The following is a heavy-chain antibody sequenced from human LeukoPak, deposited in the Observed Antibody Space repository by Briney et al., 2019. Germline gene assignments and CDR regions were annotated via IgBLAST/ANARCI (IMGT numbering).Heavy chain of an antibody. CDR2: FDPENAEI. CDR3: ATRGSDVWSGFDY. CDR1: GNTLRELP. Sequence: ASVKVSCKLSGNTLRELPIQWVRQAGGKGLEWRAGFDPENAEIVYAQKFQGRVTMTEDTSTNTAYMELTSLTSDDTALYYCATRGSDVWSGFDYWGQGTQVTVSS. V-gene: IGHV1-24*01. D-gene: IGHD3-3*01. J-gene: IGHJ4*02.